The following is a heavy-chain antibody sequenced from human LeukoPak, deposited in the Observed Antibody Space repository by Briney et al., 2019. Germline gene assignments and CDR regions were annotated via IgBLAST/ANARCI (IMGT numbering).Heavy chain of an antibody. V-gene: IGHV3-9*01. CDR1: GFTFDDYA. CDR3: AKDHTAMVKGTFDY. D-gene: IGHD5-18*01. Sequence: GGSLRLSCAASGFTFDDYAMHWVRQAPGKGLEWVSGISWNSGSIDYADSVKGRFTISRYNAKNSLYLQINSLRAEDTALYYCAKDHTAMVKGTFDYWGQGTLVTVSS. CDR2: ISWNSGSI. J-gene: IGHJ4*02.